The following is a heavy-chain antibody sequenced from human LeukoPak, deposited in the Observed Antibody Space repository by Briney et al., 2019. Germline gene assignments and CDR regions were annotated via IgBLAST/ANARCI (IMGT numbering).Heavy chain of an antibody. D-gene: IGHD2-15*01. CDR2: ISVYSGNT. V-gene: IGHV1-18*04. CDR3: ARDSRYCSGGSCYFYVFDY. J-gene: IGHJ4*02. Sequence: ASVKVSCKTSGYTFTSYGLSWVRQAPGQGLEWMGWISVYSGNTNYAQKFQGRVTITTDTSTSTAYMDLRSLRSDDTAVYYCARDSRYCSGGSCYFYVFDYWGQGTLVTVSS. CDR1: GYTFTSYG.